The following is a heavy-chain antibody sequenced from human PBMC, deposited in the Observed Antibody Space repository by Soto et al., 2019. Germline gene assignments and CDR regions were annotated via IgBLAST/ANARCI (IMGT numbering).Heavy chain of an antibody. CDR1: RFTFSNYS. J-gene: IGHJ4*02. Sequence: GGSLRLSCAASRFTFSNYSMSWVRQAPGTWLEWVSSISSTSTYTYYPDSLKGRFTISRDNAKNSLYLQMNGLRAEDTAVYHCARVAANDPNFDYWGQGXLVTVYS. CDR3: ARVAANDPNFDY. CDR2: ISSTSTYT. V-gene: IGHV3-21*01. D-gene: IGHD6-25*01.